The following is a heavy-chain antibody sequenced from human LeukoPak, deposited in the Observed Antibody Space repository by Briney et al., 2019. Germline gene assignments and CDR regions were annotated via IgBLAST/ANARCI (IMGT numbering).Heavy chain of an antibody. J-gene: IGHJ4*02. D-gene: IGHD6-19*01. V-gene: IGHV3-66*01. Sequence: GGSLRLSCAASGFTVSSNYMSWVRQAPGKGLEWVSVIYSGGSTYYADSVKGRFTISRDNSKNTLYLRMNSLRAEDTAVYYCARDRGASGWYCSDYWGQGTLVTVSS. CDR2: IYSGGST. CDR3: ARDRGASGWYCSDY. CDR1: GFTVSSNY.